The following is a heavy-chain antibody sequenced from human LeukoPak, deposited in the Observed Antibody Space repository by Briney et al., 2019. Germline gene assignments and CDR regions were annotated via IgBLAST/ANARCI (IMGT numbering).Heavy chain of an antibody. CDR1: GGSISSSNW. D-gene: IGHD6-13*01. Sequence: SSETLSLTCAVSGGSISSSNWWSWVRQPPGKGLEWIGEIYHSGSTNYNPSLKSRVTISVDKSKNQFSLKLSSVTAADTAVYYCARLRGAAGTSYFDYWGQGTLATVSS. J-gene: IGHJ4*02. V-gene: IGHV4-4*02. CDR2: IYHSGST. CDR3: ARLRGAAGTSYFDY.